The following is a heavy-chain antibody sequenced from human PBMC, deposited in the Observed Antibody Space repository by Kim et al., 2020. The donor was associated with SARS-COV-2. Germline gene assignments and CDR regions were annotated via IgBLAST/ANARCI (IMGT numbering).Heavy chain of an antibody. CDR1: GGTFSTDA. CDR2: IIPVFGIA. CDR3: ARSGVGVTEMIEYYFDY. D-gene: IGHD1-26*01. Sequence: SSVKVSCRASGGTFSTDAISWVRQAPGQGLEWMGGIIPVFGIADYEQKFQGRLTIIADESTSTAYMSLSNLRSEDTAVYYCARSGVGVTEMIEYYFDYWGQGTLVTVSS. J-gene: IGHJ4*02. V-gene: IGHV1-69*13.